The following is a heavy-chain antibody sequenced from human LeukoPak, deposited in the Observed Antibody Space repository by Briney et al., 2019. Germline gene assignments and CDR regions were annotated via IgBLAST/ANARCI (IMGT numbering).Heavy chain of an antibody. J-gene: IGHJ4*02. CDR3: ARSPYTSGWYGVGY. D-gene: IGHD6-19*01. Sequence: GGSLRLSCAASGFTFSSYWMSWFRQAPGKGLEWVANIKQDGSEKYYVDSVKGRFTISRDNAKNSLYLQLNGLRAEDTAVYYCARSPYTSGWYGVGYWGQGTLVTVSS. CDR2: IKQDGSEK. V-gene: IGHV3-7*01. CDR1: GFTFSSYW.